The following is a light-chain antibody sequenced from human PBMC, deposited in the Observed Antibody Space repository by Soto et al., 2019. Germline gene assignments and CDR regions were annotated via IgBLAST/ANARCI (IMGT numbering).Light chain of an antibody. CDR1: QRMSGF. CDR2: DAS. Sequence: DIQMTQSPSTLSASVGDRVTITCRASQRMSGFLAWYQQKPGKAPQLLISDASSLESGVPSRFSGGGSGTAFTLTTSSLQSEDFANYYCQHYSSNSGTFGPRTK. V-gene: IGKV1-5*01. J-gene: IGKJ1*01. CDR3: QHYSSNSGT.